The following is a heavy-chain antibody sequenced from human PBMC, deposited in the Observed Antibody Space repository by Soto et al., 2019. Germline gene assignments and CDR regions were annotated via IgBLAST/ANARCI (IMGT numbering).Heavy chain of an antibody. D-gene: IGHD6-19*01. J-gene: IGHJ6*02. CDR2: IYYSGST. CDR1: GGSISSGGYY. CDR3: ARDRVGVASGWYYYGMDV. V-gene: IGHV4-31*03. Sequence: SETLSLTCTVSGGSISSGGYYWSWIRQHPGKGLEWIGYIYYSGSTYYNPSLKSRVTISVDTSKNQFSLKLSSVTAADTAVYYCARDRVGVASGWYYYGMDVWGQGTTVTVSS.